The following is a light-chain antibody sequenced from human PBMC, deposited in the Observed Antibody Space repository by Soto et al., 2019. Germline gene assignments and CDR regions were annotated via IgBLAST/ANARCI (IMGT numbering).Light chain of an antibody. J-gene: IGLJ3*02. CDR1: SSDIGVCNY. V-gene: IGLV2-14*01. Sequence: QSALTQPDSVSGAPGQTITISCTGTSSDIGVCNYVSWYQQHPGKAPKLVICEVSNRPSGVSSRFSGSKSGTTAFLTIPGLRDEDEYYYYYTRFISSKSWVFGGGTQVTVL. CDR3: TRFISSKSWV. CDR2: EVS.